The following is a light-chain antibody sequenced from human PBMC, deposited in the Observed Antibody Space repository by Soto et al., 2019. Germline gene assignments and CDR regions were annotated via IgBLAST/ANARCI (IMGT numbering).Light chain of an antibody. V-gene: IGKV1-5*03. CDR1: QSISSW. J-gene: IGKJ1*01. Sequence: DIQMTQSPSTLSASVGDRVTITCRASQSISSWLAWYQQKPGKAPKLLIYKASSLESGVPSRFSGSGFGTEFTLTISSLQPDDFATYSCQQYNSYSTFGQGTKVEI. CDR3: QQYNSYST. CDR2: KAS.